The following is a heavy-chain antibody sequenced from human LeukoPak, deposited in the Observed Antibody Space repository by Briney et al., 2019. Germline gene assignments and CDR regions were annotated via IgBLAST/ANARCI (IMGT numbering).Heavy chain of an antibody. CDR3: ARAYSSGSPFDY. Sequence: GGSLRLSCAASGFTFSSYWMSWVRQAPGKGLEWVSSISSSSSYIYYADSVKGRFTISRDNAKNSLYLQMNSLRAEDTAVYYCARAYSSGSPFDYWGQGTLVTVSS. J-gene: IGHJ4*02. V-gene: IGHV3-21*01. CDR2: ISSSSSYI. D-gene: IGHD6-19*01. CDR1: GFTFSSYW.